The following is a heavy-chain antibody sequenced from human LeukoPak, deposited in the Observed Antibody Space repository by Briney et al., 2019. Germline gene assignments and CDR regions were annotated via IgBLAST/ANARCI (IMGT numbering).Heavy chain of an antibody. CDR1: GFIFSSHG. CDR3: AKGSPGGYSYGFDY. D-gene: IGHD5-18*01. Sequence: GGTLRLSCAASGFIFSSHGMNWVRQAPGKGLKWVSSISSSSSYIYYADSVKGRFTISRDNAKNSLYLQMNSLRAEDTAVYYCAKGSPGGYSYGFDYWGQGTLVTVSS. J-gene: IGHJ4*02. CDR2: ISSSSSYI. V-gene: IGHV3-21*04.